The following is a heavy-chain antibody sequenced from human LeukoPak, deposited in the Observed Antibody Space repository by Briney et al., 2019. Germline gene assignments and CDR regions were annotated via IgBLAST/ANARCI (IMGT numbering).Heavy chain of an antibody. V-gene: IGHV3-9*03. Sequence: PGGSLRPSCAASGFTFDVYAMNWVGQAPGKGLGWVSGFSWNSGSIGYADSVKGRFTISRDNAKNSLYLQMNSLRAVDMALYYCAKGRAAAGIHFFDYWGQGTLVTVSS. CDR2: FSWNSGSI. D-gene: IGHD6-13*01. J-gene: IGHJ4*02. CDR3: AKGRAAAGIHFFDY. CDR1: GFTFDVYA.